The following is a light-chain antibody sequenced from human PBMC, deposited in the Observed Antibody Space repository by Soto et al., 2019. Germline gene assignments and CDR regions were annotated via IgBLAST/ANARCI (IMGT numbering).Light chain of an antibody. CDR3: QQYGSSRT. V-gene: IGKV3-20*01. CDR2: GAS. CDR1: QSVSSSY. J-gene: IGKJ1*01. Sequence: VLTQSPGTLSLSPGERATLSCRASQSVSSSYLAWYQQKPGQAPRLLIYGASSRAPGIPDRFSGSGSGTDFTLTISRLEPEDFAVYYCQQYGSSRTFGRGTKV.